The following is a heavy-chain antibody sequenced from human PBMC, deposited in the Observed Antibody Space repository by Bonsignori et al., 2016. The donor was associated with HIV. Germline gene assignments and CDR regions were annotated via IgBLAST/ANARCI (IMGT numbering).Heavy chain of an antibody. Sequence: WIRQPPGKGLEWVSVVYYGDGTTYYAESVKGRFTVTRDDSKKTLYLQMNSLRVDDTAVYFCARESYGSFDYWGQGILVTVSS. D-gene: IGHD2-2*03. CDR2: VYYGDGTT. CDR3: ARESYGSFDY. V-gene: IGHV3-23*03. J-gene: IGHJ4*02.